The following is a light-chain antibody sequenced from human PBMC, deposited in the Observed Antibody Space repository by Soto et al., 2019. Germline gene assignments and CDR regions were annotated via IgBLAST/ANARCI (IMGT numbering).Light chain of an antibody. J-gene: IGLJ2*01. CDR2: GNS. V-gene: IGLV1-40*01. CDR1: SSNIGAGYD. Sequence: QSVLTQPPSVSGAPGQRVTISYTGSSSNIGAGYDVHWYQQLPGTAPKLLIYGNSNRPSGVPDRFSGSKSGTSASLAITGLQAEDDADYYCQSYDSSLSGVVFGGGTKLTVL. CDR3: QSYDSSLSGVV.